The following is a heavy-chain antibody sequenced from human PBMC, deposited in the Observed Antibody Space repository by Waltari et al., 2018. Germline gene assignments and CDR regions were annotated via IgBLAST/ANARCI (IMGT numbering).Heavy chain of an antibody. CDR1: GYTFTAYN. CDR2: INPNSGDT. CDR3: ARGMTTVTTGGY. D-gene: IGHD4-17*01. V-gene: IGHV1-2*02. Sequence: QVQLVQSGADVKNPGASVKVSCKAPGYTFTAYNMHWVRQAPGQGLEWMGWINPNSGDTNYAQNFQGRVTMTRDTSISTAYMELSRLRSDDTAVYYCARGMTTVTTGGYWGQGTLVTVSS. J-gene: IGHJ4*02.